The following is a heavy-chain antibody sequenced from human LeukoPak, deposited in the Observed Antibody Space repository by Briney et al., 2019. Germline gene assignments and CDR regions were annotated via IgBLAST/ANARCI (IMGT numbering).Heavy chain of an antibody. CDR1: GFTFSSYS. J-gene: IGHJ4*02. Sequence: GGSLRLSCAASGFTFSSYSMNWVRQAPGKGLEWVSFISSSSSNIYYADSVKGRFTISRDNAKNSLYLQMNSLRAYDAAVYYCARDRGGSYSAIDYWGQGTLVTVSS. CDR3: ARDRGGSYSAIDY. V-gene: IGHV3-48*04. CDR2: ISSSSSNI. D-gene: IGHD1-26*01.